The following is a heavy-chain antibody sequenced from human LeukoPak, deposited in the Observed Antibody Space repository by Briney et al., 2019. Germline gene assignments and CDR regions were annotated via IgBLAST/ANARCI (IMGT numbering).Heavy chain of an antibody. CDR2: ISGSGGNA. V-gene: IGHV3-23*01. J-gene: IGHJ3*01. Sequence: GGSLRLSCAASGFTFSSSAMSWVRQAPGKGLEWVSAISGSGGNAYSADSVKGRFTISRDNSKNTLYLEMNSLRAEDTAVYFCTTEKMGDAFDLWGQGTMVAVSS. CDR3: TTEKMGDAFDL. CDR1: GFTFSSSA. D-gene: IGHD5-24*01.